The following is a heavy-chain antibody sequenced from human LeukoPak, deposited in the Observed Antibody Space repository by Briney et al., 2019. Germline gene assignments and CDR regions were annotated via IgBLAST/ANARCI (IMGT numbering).Heavy chain of an antibody. CDR2: ISWNSGSI. V-gene: IGHV3-9*01. CDR1: GLTFDDYA. D-gene: IGHD6-19*01. Sequence: GRPLRLPCAASGLTFDDYAMHWVRHAPGKGLEWVSGISWNSGSIGYADSVKGRFTISRDNAKNSLYLQMNSLRAEDTALYYCAKDGGSSGWQYYFDYWGQGTLVTVSS. CDR3: AKDGGSSGWQYYFDY. J-gene: IGHJ4*02.